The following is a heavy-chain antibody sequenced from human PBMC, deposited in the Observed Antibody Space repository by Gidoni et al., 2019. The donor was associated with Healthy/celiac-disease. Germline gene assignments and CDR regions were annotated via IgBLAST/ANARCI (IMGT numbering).Heavy chain of an antibody. V-gene: IGHV3-23*01. D-gene: IGHD3-22*01. J-gene: IGHJ4*02. CDR2: ISGSGGST. CDR1: GFTFSSYA. CDR3: AKGGGYDSSGYYTPFDY. Sequence: EVQLLESGGGLVQPGGSLRTSCAASGFTFSSYAMSWVRQAPGKGLEWVSAISGSGGSTYYADSVKGRFTISRDNSKNTLYLQMNSLRAEDTAVYYCAKGGGYDSSGYYTPFDYWGQGTLVTVSS.